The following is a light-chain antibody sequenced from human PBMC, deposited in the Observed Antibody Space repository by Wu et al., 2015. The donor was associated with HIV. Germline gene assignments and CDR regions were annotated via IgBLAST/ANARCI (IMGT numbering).Light chain of an antibody. Sequence: EIVMTQSPAILSVSPGDRATLSCRASQSISSNLAWYQQKPGQAPRLLIYGASSRATGIPDRFSGSGSGTDFTLTISRLEPEDFAVYYCQQYGSSPLTFGGGTKVDI. CDR3: QQYGSSPLT. J-gene: IGKJ4*01. V-gene: IGKV3-20*01. CDR1: QSISSN. CDR2: GAS.